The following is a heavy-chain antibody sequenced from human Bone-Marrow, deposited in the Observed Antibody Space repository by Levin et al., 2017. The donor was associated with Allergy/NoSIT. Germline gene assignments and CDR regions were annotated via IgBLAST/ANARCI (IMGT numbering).Heavy chain of an antibody. V-gene: IGHV1-46*01. CDR1: GYSFTTYF. J-gene: IGHJ1*01. CDR3: ARDQTVGGIGYLNH. CDR2: ISPRSGST. D-gene: IGHD6-19*01. Sequence: ASVKVSCRASGYSFTTYFMHWVRQAPGQGLEWMGIISPRSGSTSFSQKFKGRVTMTRDTSTSTVYMELSSLTSGDTATYFCARDQTVGGIGYLNHWGQGTLVSVSS.